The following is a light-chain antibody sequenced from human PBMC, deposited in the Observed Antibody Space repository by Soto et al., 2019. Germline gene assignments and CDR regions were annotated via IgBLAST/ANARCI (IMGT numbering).Light chain of an antibody. CDR1: SSDVGSYNL. J-gene: IGLJ2*01. Sequence: QSVLTQPASVSGSPGQSITISCTGTSSDVGSYNLVSWYQQHPGKAPKLMIYEGSKRPSGVSNRFSGSKSGNTASLTISGLQAEDEADYCCCSYAGSSTFHVVFGGGTQLTVL. CDR2: EGS. CDR3: CSYAGSSTFHVV. V-gene: IGLV2-23*03.